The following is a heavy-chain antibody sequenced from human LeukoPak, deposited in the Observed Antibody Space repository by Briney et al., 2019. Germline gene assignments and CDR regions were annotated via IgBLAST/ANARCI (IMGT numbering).Heavy chain of an antibody. V-gene: IGHV3-21*01. CDR3: ARDLDHGPPDY. Sequence: ISSNDKYKYYIDSVKGRFTISRDNAKNSLYLQMNSLRAEDTAVYYCARDLDHGPPDYWGQGTLATVSS. J-gene: IGHJ4*02. CDR2: ISSNDKYK. D-gene: IGHD1-14*01.